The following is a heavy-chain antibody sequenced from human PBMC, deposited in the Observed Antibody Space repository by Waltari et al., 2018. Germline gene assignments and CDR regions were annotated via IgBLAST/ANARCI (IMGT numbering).Heavy chain of an antibody. CDR3: AKDGGTYYYGSGNPWLDY. CDR1: GFTFSSYV. J-gene: IGHJ4*02. Sequence: QVQLVESGGGVVQPGRSLRLSCAASGFTFSSYVMHWVRQAPAKGLEWVAVISYDGSNKYYADSVKGRFTISRDNSKNTLYLQMNSLRAEDTAVYYCAKDGGTYYYGSGNPWLDYWGQGTLVTVSS. V-gene: IGHV3-30*18. D-gene: IGHD3-10*01. CDR2: ISYDGSNK.